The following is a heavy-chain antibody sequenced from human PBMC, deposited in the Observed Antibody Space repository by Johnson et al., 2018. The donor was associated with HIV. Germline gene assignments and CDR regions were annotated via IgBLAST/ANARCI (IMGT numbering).Heavy chain of an antibody. CDR2: INWSGGST. CDR1: GFNFYEYD. J-gene: IGHJ3*02. CDR3: TTDLVTPHAFDI. V-gene: IGHV3-20*04. D-gene: IGHD4-23*01. Sequence: VQLVESGVGVVRPGESLRISCVASGFNFYEYDVSWVRQVLGKGLEWVSGINWSGGSTYYADSVKGRFTISRDNSKNTLYLQMNSLKTEDTAVYYCTTDLVTPHAFDIWGQGTMVTVSS.